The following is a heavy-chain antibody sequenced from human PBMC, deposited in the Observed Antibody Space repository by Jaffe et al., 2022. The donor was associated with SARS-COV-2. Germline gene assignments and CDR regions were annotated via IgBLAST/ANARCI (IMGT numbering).Heavy chain of an antibody. CDR2: IYYSGST. D-gene: IGHD2-2*01. CDR1: GGSISSYY. V-gene: IGHV4-59*01. Sequence: QVQLQESGPGLVKPSETLSLTCTVSGGSISSYYWSWIRQPPGKGLEWIGYIYYSGSTNYNPSLKSRVTISVDTSKNQFSLKLSSVTAADTAVYYCARGASIVVVPAAPFDPWGQGTLVTVSS. J-gene: IGHJ5*02. CDR3: ARGASIVVVPAAPFDP.